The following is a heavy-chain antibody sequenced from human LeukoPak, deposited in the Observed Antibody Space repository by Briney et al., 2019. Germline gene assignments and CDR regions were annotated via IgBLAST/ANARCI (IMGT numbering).Heavy chain of an antibody. CDR2: MTSGGST. Sequence: GGSLRLSCAASGFTFSRNYMSWARLAPGKGLEGVSLMTSGGSTHYADSVKGRFSLSRDNSRNTLYLQLNSLRVEDTAVYYCATRGLSGYYYGMDVWGQGTTVIVSS. V-gene: IGHV3-66*01. D-gene: IGHD3/OR15-3a*01. CDR3: ATRGLSGYYYGMDV. J-gene: IGHJ6*02. CDR1: GFTFSRNY.